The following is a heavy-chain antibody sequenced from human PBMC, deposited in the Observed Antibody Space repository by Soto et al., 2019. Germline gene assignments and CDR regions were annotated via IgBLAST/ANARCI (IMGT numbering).Heavy chain of an antibody. V-gene: IGHV3-30*03. CDR1: GFTFSSFA. Sequence: QVQLAESGGGVVQPGKSLRLSCAASGFTFSSFAMHWVRQAPGKGLEWVASITYDGSQKYFADSVKGRFTISRDNSENTVFMQMSSLRAEDTAVYHCVTGPCNLAHGHYFDYWGQGTLVTVSS. CDR2: ITYDGSQK. CDR3: VTGPCNLAHGHYFDY. J-gene: IGHJ4*02.